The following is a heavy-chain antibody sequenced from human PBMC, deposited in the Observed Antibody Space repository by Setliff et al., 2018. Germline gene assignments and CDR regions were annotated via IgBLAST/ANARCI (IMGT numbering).Heavy chain of an antibody. CDR1: EFTFNKYW. CDR3: VRDGGMHMVKAYYYGLDV. D-gene: IGHD3-16*01. V-gene: IGHV3-7*01. J-gene: IGHJ6*02. Sequence: GGSLRLSCAASEFTFNKYWMTWVRQAPGKGLEWVANIDPDGIGKYYIDSVRGRFTISRDNAQKTLYLHMNNLRADDTAVYYCVRDGGMHMVKAYYYGLDVWGQGTSVTVSS. CDR2: IDPDGIGK.